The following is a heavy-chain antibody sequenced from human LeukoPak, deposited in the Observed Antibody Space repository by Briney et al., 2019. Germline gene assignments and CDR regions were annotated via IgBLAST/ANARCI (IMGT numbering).Heavy chain of an antibody. Sequence: PGGSLRLSCAASGFTVSSNYMSWVRQGPGKGLEWVSVIYSGGSTNYADPVKGRFTISRDNSKNTLYLQMNSLRAEDTAVYYCARWLQSLAYFDHWGQGTLVTVSS. J-gene: IGHJ4*02. V-gene: IGHV3-53*01. D-gene: IGHD5-24*01. CDR1: GFTVSSNY. CDR3: ARWLQSLAYFDH. CDR2: IYSGGST.